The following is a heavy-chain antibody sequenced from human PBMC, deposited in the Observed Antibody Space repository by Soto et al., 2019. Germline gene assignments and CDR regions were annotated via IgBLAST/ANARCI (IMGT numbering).Heavy chain of an antibody. D-gene: IGHD3-9*01. CDR3: ARDPPDIYNYYGMDV. Sequence: QVQLVQSGAEVKKPGSSVKVSCKASGGTFSSYTISWVRQAPGQGLEWMGRIIPILGIANYAQKFQGRVTITADKSTSTAYMELSSLRYEDTAVYYCARDPPDIYNYYGMDVWGQGTTVTVSS. J-gene: IGHJ6*02. CDR1: GGTFSSYT. V-gene: IGHV1-69*08. CDR2: IIPILGIA.